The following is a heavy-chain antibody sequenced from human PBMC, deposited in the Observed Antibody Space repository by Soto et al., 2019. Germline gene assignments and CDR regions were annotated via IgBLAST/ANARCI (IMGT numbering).Heavy chain of an antibody. Sequence: PSETLSLTCTVSGGSISSSSYYWGWIRQPPGKGLEWIGSIYYSGSTYYDPSLKSRVTISVDTSKNQFSLKLSSVTAADTAVYYCARLSVVDYWGQGTLVTVSS. D-gene: IGHD6-19*01. CDR2: IYYSGST. V-gene: IGHV4-39*01. CDR1: GGSISSSSYY. CDR3: ARLSVVDY. J-gene: IGHJ4*02.